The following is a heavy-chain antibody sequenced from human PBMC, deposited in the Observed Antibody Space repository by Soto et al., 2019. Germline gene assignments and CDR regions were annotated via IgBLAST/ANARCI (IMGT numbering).Heavy chain of an antibody. D-gene: IGHD2-2*02. CDR3: ARVPAVVVPAAINYYYYYYGMDV. CDR2: MNPNSGNT. J-gene: IGHJ6*02. CDR1: GYAFTSYD. V-gene: IGHV1-8*01. Sequence: SVKGSCKASGYAFTSYDINWVRQATGQGLEWMGWMNPNSGNTGYAQKFQGRVTMTRNTSISTAYMELSSLRSADTAVYYCARVPAVVVPAAINYYYYYYGMDVWGQGTTVTVSS.